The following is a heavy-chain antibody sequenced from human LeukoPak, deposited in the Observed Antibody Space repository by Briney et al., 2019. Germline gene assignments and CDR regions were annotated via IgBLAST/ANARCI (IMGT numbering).Heavy chain of an antibody. CDR2: IKQDGSEK. J-gene: IGHJ4*02. CDR1: GFTFSSYW. Sequence: QSGGSLRLSCAASGFTFSSYWMSRVRQAPGKGLEWVANIKQDGSEKYYVDSVKGRFTISRDNAKNSLYLQMNSPRAEDTAVYYCARMEYQLLYYFDYWGQGTLVTVSS. CDR3: ARMEYQLLYYFDY. D-gene: IGHD2-2*01. V-gene: IGHV3-7*01.